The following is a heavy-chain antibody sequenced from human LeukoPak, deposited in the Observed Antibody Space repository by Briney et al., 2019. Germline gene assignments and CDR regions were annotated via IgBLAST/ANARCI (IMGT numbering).Heavy chain of an antibody. CDR2: ISSSSSTI. Sequence: PGGSLRLSCAASGFTFSSYSMSWVRQAPGKGLEWVSYISSSSSTIYYAVSVKGQFTISRDNAKNSLYLQMNSLRAEDTAVYYCARGSDQYYFDSSGSNPFDYWGQGTLVTVSS. CDR1: GFTFSSYS. CDR3: ARGSDQYYFDSSGSNPFDY. D-gene: IGHD3-22*01. V-gene: IGHV3-48*01. J-gene: IGHJ4*02.